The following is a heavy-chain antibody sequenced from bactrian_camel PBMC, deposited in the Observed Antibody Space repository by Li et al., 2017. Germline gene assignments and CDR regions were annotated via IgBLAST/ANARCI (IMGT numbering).Heavy chain of an antibody. D-gene: IGHD1*01. J-gene: IGHJ4*01. V-gene: IGHV3S6*01. CDR3: ARAWGTYDY. CDR1: GFTRSSYY. Sequence: VQLVESGGGLVQPGGSLGLSCTISGFTRSSYYMTWVRQAPGKGLEWAAVIYSDGRNAYYADSVKGRFTISRDNSKNMLYLQMNSLKVEDTAVYFCARAWGTYDYWGQGTQVTVS. CDR2: IYSDGRNA.